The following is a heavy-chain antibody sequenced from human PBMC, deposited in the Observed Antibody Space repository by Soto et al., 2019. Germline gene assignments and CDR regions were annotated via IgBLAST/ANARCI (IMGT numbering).Heavy chain of an antibody. J-gene: IGHJ4*02. D-gene: IGHD2-2*01. CDR1: GYTFTSYG. CDR3: ARELDATMYFDY. Sequence: ASVKVSCKASGYTFTSYGISWVRQAPGQGLEWMGWISAYNGNTNYAQKLQGRVTMTTDTSTSTAYMDLSRLGSEDTAVYYCARELDATMYFDYWGQGTLVTVS. CDR2: ISAYNGNT. V-gene: IGHV1-18*01.